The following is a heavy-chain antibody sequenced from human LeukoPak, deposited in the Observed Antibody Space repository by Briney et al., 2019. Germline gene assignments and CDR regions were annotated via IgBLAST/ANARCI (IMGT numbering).Heavy chain of an antibody. CDR1: GGSISSGDYY. J-gene: IGHJ4*02. CDR2: IYYSGST. Sequence: PSQTLSLTCTVSGGSISSGDYYWSWIRQPPGKGLEWIGYIYYSGSTYYNPSLKSRVTISVDTSKNQFSLKLSSVTAADTAVYYCASSSMSEDIVVVPAVFDYWGQGTLVTVSS. D-gene: IGHD2-2*01. V-gene: IGHV4-30-4*01. CDR3: ASSSMSEDIVVVPAVFDY.